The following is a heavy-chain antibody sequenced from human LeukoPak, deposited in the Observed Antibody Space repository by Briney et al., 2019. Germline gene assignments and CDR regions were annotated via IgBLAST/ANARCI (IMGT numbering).Heavy chain of an antibody. CDR1: GYSFSDYW. J-gene: IGHJ4*02. CDR3: ARPGQLGEYTPYHFDY. D-gene: IGHD3-16*01. Sequence: GEPLKISCKASGYSFSDYWIGWVRHLPGKGLEWMTIIYPGDSETRYSPSLQGQVTISADKSINTVYLQWNSLKASDTAMYYCARPGQLGEYTPYHFDYWGQGILVTVSS. V-gene: IGHV5-51*01. CDR2: IYPGDSET.